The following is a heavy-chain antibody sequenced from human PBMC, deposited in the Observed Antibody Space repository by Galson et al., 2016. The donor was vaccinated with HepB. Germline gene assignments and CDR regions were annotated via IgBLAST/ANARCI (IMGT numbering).Heavy chain of an antibody. D-gene: IGHD5-12*01. CDR2: MNPNSGNT. Sequence: VKVSCKASGYTFTSYDINWVRQATGQGLEWMGWMNPNSGNTGYAQKFQGRVTMTRNTSISTAYMELSSLRSEDTAVYYCARGAALIVATYDYWGQGTRVTVSS. V-gene: IGHV1-8*01. CDR3: ARGAALIVATYDY. J-gene: IGHJ4*02. CDR1: GYTFTSYD.